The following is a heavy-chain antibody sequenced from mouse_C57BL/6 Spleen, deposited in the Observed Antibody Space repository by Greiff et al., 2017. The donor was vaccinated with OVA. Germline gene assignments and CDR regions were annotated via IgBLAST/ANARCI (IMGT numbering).Heavy chain of an antibody. CDR2: IDPNSGGT. CDR1: GYTFTSYW. V-gene: IGHV1-72*01. D-gene: IGHD2-14*01. Sequence: VQLHQPGAELVKPGASVMLSCKASGYTFTSYWMHWVKQRPGRGLAWIGRIDPNSGGTKYNEKFKSKATLTVDKPSSTAYMQLSSLASEYSAGYNCARDWYEDLYYWGQGTTLTVSS. CDR3: ARDWYEDLYY. J-gene: IGHJ2*01.